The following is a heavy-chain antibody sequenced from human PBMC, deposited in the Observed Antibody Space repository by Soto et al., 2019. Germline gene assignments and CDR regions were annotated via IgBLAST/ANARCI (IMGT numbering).Heavy chain of an antibody. V-gene: IGHV1-69*01. CDR1: GGTFSSYA. J-gene: IGHJ6*02. D-gene: IGHD3-9*01. CDR2: IIPIFGTA. Sequence: QVQLVQSGAEVKKPGSSVKVSCKASGGTFSSYAISWVRQAPGQGLEWMGGIIPIFGTANYAQKFQGRVTITADESTSTAYMELHSLTCEDTAVYYCAREDYAILTSYYPPTVYYYGMDVWGQGTTVTVSS. CDR3: AREDYAILTSYYPPTVYYYGMDV.